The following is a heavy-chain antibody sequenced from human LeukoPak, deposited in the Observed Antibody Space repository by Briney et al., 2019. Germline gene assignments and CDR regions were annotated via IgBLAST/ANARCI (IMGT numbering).Heavy chain of an antibody. Sequence: GGSLRLSCATSGFTFSSYWINWVRQAPGKGLEWVAVISYDGSNKYYADSVKGRFTISRDNSKNTLYLQMNSLRAEDTAVYYCARRAARFDWGVSYYYGMDVWGQGTTVTVSS. CDR1: GFTFSSYW. CDR2: ISYDGSNK. V-gene: IGHV3-30-3*01. J-gene: IGHJ6*02. D-gene: IGHD6-6*01. CDR3: ARRAARFDWGVSYYYGMDV.